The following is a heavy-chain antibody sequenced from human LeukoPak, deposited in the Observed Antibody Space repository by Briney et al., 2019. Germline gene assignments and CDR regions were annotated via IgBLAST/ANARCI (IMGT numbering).Heavy chain of an antibody. V-gene: IGHV4-34*01. J-gene: IGHJ6*03. CDR2: INHSGST. Sequence: SETLSLTCAVYGGSFSGYYWSWIRQPPGKGLEWIGEINHSGSTNYNPSLKSRVTISVDTSKNQFSLKLSSVTAADTAVYYCARENGYGSGSYFGRPYYYYYYYMDVWGKGTTVTVTS. CDR1: GGSFSGYY. CDR3: ARENGYGSGSYFGRPYYYYYYYMDV. D-gene: IGHD3-10*01.